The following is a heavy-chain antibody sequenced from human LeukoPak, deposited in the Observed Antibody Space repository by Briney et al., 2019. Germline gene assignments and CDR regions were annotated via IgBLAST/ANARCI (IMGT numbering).Heavy chain of an antibody. D-gene: IGHD3-22*01. V-gene: IGHV1-18*01. Sequence: ASVKVSCKASGYTFTSYGISWVRQAPGQGLEWMGWISAYNGNTNYAQKLQGRVTMTTDTSTSTAYMELRSLRSDDTAVYYCARHRPYYYDSSGYPDYWGQGTLVTVSS. CDR3: ARHRPYYYDSSGYPDY. CDR2: ISAYNGNT. J-gene: IGHJ4*02. CDR1: GYTFTSYG.